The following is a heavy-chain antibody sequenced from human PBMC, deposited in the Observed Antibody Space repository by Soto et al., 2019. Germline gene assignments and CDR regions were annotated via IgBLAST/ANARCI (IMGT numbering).Heavy chain of an antibody. CDR2: ISSSSSTI. V-gene: IGHV3-48*01. J-gene: IGHJ6*02. D-gene: IGHD1-26*01. CDR1: GLTFSSYS. Sequence: PGGSLRLSCAASGLTFSSYSMNWVRQAPGKGLEWVSYISSSSSTIYYADSVKGRFTISRDNAKNSLYLQMNSLRAEDTAVYYCARYSGSYLSYYYGMDVWGQGTTVTVSS. CDR3: ARYSGSYLSYYYGMDV.